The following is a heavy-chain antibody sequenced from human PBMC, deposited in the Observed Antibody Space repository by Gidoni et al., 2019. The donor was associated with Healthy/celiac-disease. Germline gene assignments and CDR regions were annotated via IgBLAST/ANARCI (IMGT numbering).Heavy chain of an antibody. V-gene: IGHV3-21*01. CDR1: GFTFSSYS. Sequence: EVQLVESGGGLVKSGGSLRLSCAASGFTFSSYSMNWVRQAPGKGLEWVSSISSSSSYIYYADTVKSRFTISRDNAKNSLYLQRNSRRAEDTAVYYCARYMTTGDYWGQGTLVTVSS. CDR3: ARYMTTGDY. CDR2: ISSSSSYI. J-gene: IGHJ4*02. D-gene: IGHD4-17*01.